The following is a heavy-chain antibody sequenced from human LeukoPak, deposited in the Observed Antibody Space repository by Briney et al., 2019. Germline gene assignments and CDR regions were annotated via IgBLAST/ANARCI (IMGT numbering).Heavy chain of an antibody. CDR3: ARDRRYCSSTSCYQGWFDP. D-gene: IGHD2-2*01. CDR1: GGSFSSGSYY. Sequence: PSQTLSLTCTVSGGSFSSGSYYWSWIRQPAGKGLEWIGRIYTSGSTNYNPSLKSRVTISVDTSKNQFSLKLSSVTAADTAVYYCARDRRYCSSTSCYQGWFDPWGQGTLVTVSS. J-gene: IGHJ5*02. CDR2: IYTSGST. V-gene: IGHV4-61*02.